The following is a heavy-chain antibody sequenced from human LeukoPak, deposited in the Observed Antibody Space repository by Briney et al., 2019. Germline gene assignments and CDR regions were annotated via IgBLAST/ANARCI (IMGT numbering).Heavy chain of an antibody. CDR2: INHSGST. CDR1: GGSFSGYY. CDR3: ARDPHYYDSSGYRVMDAFDI. Sequence: NPSETLSLTCAVYGGSFSGYYWSWIRQPPGKGLEWIGEINHSGSTNYNPSLKSRVTISVDTSKNQFSLKLSSVTAADTAVYYCARDPHYYDSSGYRVMDAFDIWGQGTMVTVSS. V-gene: IGHV4-34*01. D-gene: IGHD3-22*01. J-gene: IGHJ3*02.